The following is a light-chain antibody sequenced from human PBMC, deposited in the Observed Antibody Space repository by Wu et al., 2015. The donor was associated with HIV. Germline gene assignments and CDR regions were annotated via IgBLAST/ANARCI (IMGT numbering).Light chain of an antibody. CDR2: GAS. CDR3: QQYGSSPRYT. Sequence: EIVLTQSPGTLSLSPGERATLSCRASQSVTTNYLAWYQQKPGQSPRLLIYGASSRATGIPDRFSGSGSGTDFTLTISRLEPEDFAVYYCQQYGSSPRYTFGQGTKAGDQ. J-gene: IGKJ2*01. CDR1: QSVTTNY. V-gene: IGKV3-20*01.